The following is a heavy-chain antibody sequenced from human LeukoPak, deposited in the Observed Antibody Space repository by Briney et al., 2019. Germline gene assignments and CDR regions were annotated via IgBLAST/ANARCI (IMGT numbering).Heavy chain of an antibody. D-gene: IGHD3-10*01. J-gene: IGHJ4*02. Sequence: ATVKVSCKASGYTFTSYAMHWVRQAPGQRLEWMGWINAGNGNTKYSQKFQGRVTITRDTSASTAYMEPSSLRSEDTAVYYCARDWDPMWFGELFPYWGQGTLVTVSS. CDR3: ARDWDPMWFGELFPY. CDR1: GYTFTSYA. V-gene: IGHV1-3*01. CDR2: INAGNGNT.